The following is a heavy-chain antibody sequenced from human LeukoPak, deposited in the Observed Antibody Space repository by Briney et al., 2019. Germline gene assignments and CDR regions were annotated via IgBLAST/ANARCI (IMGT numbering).Heavy chain of an antibody. V-gene: IGHV3-66*01. D-gene: IGHD4-17*01. CDR2: IYSGGST. Sequence: GGSLRLSCAASGFTVSSNHVSWVREALGKGLEWVSIIYSGGSTYYADSVKGRFTISRDSSKNTLLLQMNSLRAEDTDVDYCARDLIYGESDYWGQGTLVTVSS. J-gene: IGHJ4*02. CDR1: GFTVSSNH. CDR3: ARDLIYGESDY.